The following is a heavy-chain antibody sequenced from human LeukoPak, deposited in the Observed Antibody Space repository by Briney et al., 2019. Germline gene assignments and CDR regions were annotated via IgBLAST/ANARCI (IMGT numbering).Heavy chain of an antibody. D-gene: IGHD4-11*01. Sequence: PGGSLRLSCEASEFTLKDYWMHWVRPGPGKGRVWVSRINSDGRSASYTDSVKGRFTISRDNAKNTLYLQMNSLRAEDTAVYYCARGSPTPNSRYFDLWGRGTLVTVSS. CDR1: EFTLKDYW. CDR3: ARGSPTPNSRYFDL. CDR2: INSDGRSA. J-gene: IGHJ2*01. V-gene: IGHV3-74*01.